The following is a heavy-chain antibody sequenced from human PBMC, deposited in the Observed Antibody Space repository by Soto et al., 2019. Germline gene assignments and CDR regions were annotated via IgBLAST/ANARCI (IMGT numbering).Heavy chain of an antibody. CDR3: ARDPYGSGSYLY. CDR1: GFTFSSYS. J-gene: IGHJ4*02. D-gene: IGHD3-10*01. CDR2: ISSSSSYI. V-gene: IGHV3-21*01. Sequence: GGSLRLSCAASGFTFSSYSMNWVRQAPGKGLEWVSSISSSSSYIYYADSVKGRFTIPRDNAKNSLYLQMNSLRAEDTAVYYCARDPYGSGSYLYWGQGTLVTVSS.